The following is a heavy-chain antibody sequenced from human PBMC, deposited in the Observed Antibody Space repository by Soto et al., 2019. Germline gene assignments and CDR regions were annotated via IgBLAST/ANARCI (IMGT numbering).Heavy chain of an antibody. CDR1: GGSISSYY. J-gene: IGHJ4*02. D-gene: IGHD1-26*01. V-gene: IGHV4-59*01. CDR2: IYYSGST. Sequence: SETLSLTCTVSGGSISSYYWSWIRQPPGKGLEWIGYIYYSGSTNYNPSLKSRVTISVDTSKNQFSLKLSSVTAADTAVYYCARSIGATLNYFDYWGQGTLVTVSS. CDR3: ARSIGATLNYFDY.